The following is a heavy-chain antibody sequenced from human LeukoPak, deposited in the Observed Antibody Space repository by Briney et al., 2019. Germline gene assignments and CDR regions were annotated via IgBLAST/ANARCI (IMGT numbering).Heavy chain of an antibody. CDR3: ARGGNEVVADAEYFQH. CDR2: INPSSGST. V-gene: IGHV1-46*01. D-gene: IGHD3-22*01. J-gene: IGHJ1*01. Sequence: GASVKVSCKASGYTFTNYYMHCMRQAPGQGFEWMGIINPSSGSTRYAQKFQGRVTMTRDMSTSTVYMELSSLRSEDTAVYYCARGGNEVVADAEYFQHWGQGTLVTVSS. CDR1: GYTFTNYY.